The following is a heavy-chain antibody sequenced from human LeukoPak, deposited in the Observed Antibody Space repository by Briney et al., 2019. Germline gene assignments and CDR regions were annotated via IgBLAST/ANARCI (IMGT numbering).Heavy chain of an antibody. J-gene: IGHJ4*02. CDR1: GGTINSYY. V-gene: IGHV4-59*01. CDR2: VYYCGIT. CDR3: ARAGSGYYPFDY. D-gene: IGHD3-22*01. Sequence: PSETLSLTCSVSGGTINSYYWSWLPQPPGKGRVGFRYVYYCGITNTNPTLKTRGTNSLDTSNNQFSLKLSSVTAADTAVYYCARAGSGYYPFDYWGQGTLVTVSS.